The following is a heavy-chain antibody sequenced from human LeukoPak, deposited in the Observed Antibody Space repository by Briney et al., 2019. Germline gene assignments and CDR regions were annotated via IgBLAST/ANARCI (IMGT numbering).Heavy chain of an antibody. V-gene: IGHV1-18*01. D-gene: IGHD3-10*01. J-gene: IGHJ4*02. CDR2: IIAYNGNT. CDR1: GYTFTSYG. Sequence: ASVKVSCKASGYTFTSYGISWVQQAPGQGLEWMGWIIAYNGNTNYAQKLQGRVTMTTDTSTSTAYMELRSLRSDDTAVYYCARHDRGRVLLWFRESQPTSHWGQGTLVTVSS. CDR3: ARHDRGRVLLWFRESQPTSH.